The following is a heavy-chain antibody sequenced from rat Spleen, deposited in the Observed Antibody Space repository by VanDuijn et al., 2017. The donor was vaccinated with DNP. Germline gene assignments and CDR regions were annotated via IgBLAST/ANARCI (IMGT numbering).Heavy chain of an antibody. D-gene: IGHD1-6*01. CDR3: TRGVYYGSSWAFDY. CDR2: ISPSGSRP. Sequence: EVQLVESGGDLVQPGRSLKLSCVASGFTFSKYWMTWIRQVPGKGLEWVAAISPSGSRPYSPDSVKGRFTISRDTAKSSLYLQMNSLKSEDTATYYCTRGVYYGSSWAFDYWGHGVMVTVSS. CDR1: GFTFSKYW. J-gene: IGHJ2*01. V-gene: IGHV5-31*01.